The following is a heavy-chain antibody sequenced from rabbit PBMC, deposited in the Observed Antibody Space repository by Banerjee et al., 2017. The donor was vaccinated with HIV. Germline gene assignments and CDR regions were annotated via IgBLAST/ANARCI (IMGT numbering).Heavy chain of an antibody. Sequence: QQQLEESGGGLVQPEGSLTLTCTASGFSFSSSYYMCWVRQAPGKGLEWIGCINTGSGSTDYASWAKGRFTLSKTSSTTVTLQMTSLTAADTATYFCARGGYDANYFNLWGPGTLVTVS. CDR1: GFSFSSSYY. CDR3: ARGGYDANYFNL. CDR2: INTGSGST. J-gene: IGHJ4*01. V-gene: IGHV1S45*01. D-gene: IGHD6-1*01.